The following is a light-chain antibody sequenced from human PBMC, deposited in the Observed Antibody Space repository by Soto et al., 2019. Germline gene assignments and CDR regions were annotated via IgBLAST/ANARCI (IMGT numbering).Light chain of an antibody. J-gene: IGKJ5*01. CDR3: QQADSLPIT. CDR1: QDISNY. CDR2: DAS. V-gene: IGKV1-33*01. Sequence: DIQMTQSPSSLSASVGDRVTITCRASQDISNYLNWYQQRPGKAPKLLIYDASNLERGVPSRFSGTRSPTHFTFALTSLQPQGVATYYCQQADSLPITFRQGTRLEI.